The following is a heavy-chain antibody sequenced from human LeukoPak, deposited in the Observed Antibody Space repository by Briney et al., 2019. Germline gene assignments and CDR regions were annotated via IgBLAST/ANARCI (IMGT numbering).Heavy chain of an antibody. Sequence: SCKASGGTFSSYAMSWVRQAPGKGLEWVSAISGSGGSTYYADSVKGRFTISRDNSKNTLYLQMNSLRAEDTAVYYCAKDLKSSWYRAFDIWGQGTMVTVSS. CDR3: AKDLKSSWYRAFDI. V-gene: IGHV3-23*01. CDR2: ISGSGGST. D-gene: IGHD6-13*01. CDR1: GGTFSSYA. J-gene: IGHJ3*02.